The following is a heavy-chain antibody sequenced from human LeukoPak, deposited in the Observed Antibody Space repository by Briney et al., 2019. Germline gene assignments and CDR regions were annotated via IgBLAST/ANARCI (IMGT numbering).Heavy chain of an antibody. J-gene: IGHJ6*02. D-gene: IGHD6-13*01. CDR3: ARWGESSSSWYTPLGFYYYGMDV. CDR1: GGSISNGDYY. V-gene: IGHV4-31*03. Sequence: SETLSLTCTVSGGSISNGDYYWTWIRQHPGKGLEWIGYIYYSGTTYYNPSLKSRVTISVDTSKNQFSLKLSSVTAADTAVYYCARWGESSSSWYTPLGFYYYGMDVWGQGTTVTVSS. CDR2: IYYSGTT.